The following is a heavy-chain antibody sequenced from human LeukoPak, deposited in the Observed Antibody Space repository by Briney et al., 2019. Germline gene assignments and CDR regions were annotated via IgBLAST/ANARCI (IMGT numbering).Heavy chain of an antibody. CDR1: GFTFGNYV. D-gene: IGHD5-12*01. Sequence: GGSLRLSCAASGFTFGNYVLTWVRQAPGKGLEWVSTISGSGGYIFYADSVKGRFTISRDSSRNTLFLQMSSLRAGDTAIYYCAKSRYGGYDFFDYWGQGALVTVSS. J-gene: IGHJ4*02. CDR2: ISGSGGYI. V-gene: IGHV3-23*01. CDR3: AKSRYGGYDFFDY.